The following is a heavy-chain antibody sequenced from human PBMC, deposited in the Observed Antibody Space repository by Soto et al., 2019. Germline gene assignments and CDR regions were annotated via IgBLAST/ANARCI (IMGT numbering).Heavy chain of an antibody. J-gene: IGHJ4*02. V-gene: IGHV4-59*01. D-gene: IGHD7-27*01. CDR3: AGAPNWAYFDC. Sequence: SETLSLTRTVCRGSISTYYWSWIRQPPGKGLEWIGYIYYTGSTNYNPSLKTRVAISMDTSKNQFSLNLSSVTAADTAVYYCAGAPNWAYFDCWVLGTLVTGSS. CDR1: RGSISTYY. CDR2: IYYTGST.